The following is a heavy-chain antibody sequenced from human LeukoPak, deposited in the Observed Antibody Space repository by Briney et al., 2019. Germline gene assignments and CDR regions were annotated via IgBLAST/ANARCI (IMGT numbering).Heavy chain of an antibody. D-gene: IGHD2-15*01. CDR2: ISAYNGNT. V-gene: IGHV1-18*01. Sequence: ASVKVSCKASGYTFTSYGISWVRQAPGQELERMGWISAYNGNTKYAQKIQSRVTMTPHTTTSTAYMEPWSLKSDGTAVYYCARDVVVVAASYYYYGMDVWGQGTTVTVSS. CDR1: GYTFTSYG. J-gene: IGHJ6*02. CDR3: ARDVVVVAASYYYYGMDV.